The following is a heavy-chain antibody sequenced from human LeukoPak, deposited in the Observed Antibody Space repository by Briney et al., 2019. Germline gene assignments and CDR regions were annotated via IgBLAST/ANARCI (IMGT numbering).Heavy chain of an antibody. CDR3: ARQIAAAGTVDY. D-gene: IGHD6-13*01. V-gene: IGHV4-59*01. Sequence: SETLSLTCTVSGGSISSYYWSWIRQPPGKGLEWIGYIYYSGSTNYNPSLKSRVTISVDTSKNQFSLKLSSVTAADTAVYYCARQIAAAGTVDYWGQGTLVTVSS. CDR2: IYYSGST. CDR1: GGSISSYY. J-gene: IGHJ4*02.